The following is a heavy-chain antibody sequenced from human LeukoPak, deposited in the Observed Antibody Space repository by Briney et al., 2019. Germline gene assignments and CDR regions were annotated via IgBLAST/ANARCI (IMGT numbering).Heavy chain of an antibody. D-gene: IGHD3-10*01. CDR3: ARRWYGTMVRGVPWYFDL. Sequence: SETLSLTCTVSGGSISSYYWSWIRQPPGKGLEWIGYIYYSGSTNYNPSLKSRVTISVDTSKNQFSLKLSSVTAADTAVYYCARRWYGTMVRGVPWYFDLWGRGTLVTVSS. CDR2: IYYSGST. CDR1: GGSISSYY. J-gene: IGHJ2*01. V-gene: IGHV4-59*01.